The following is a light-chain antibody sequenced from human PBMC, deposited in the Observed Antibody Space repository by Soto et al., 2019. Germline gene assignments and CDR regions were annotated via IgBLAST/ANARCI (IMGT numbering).Light chain of an antibody. CDR3: SSFTSSITLVV. CDR1: SSDIGDYNY. Sequence: QSALTQPASVSGSPGQSITISCTGTSSDIGDYNYVSWYQQHPGKAPKLMIYEVTNRPSGVSNRFSGSKSGNTASLIISGLQAEDEADYYCSSFTSSITLVVFGTGTKLTVL. CDR2: EVT. V-gene: IGLV2-14*01. J-gene: IGLJ1*01.